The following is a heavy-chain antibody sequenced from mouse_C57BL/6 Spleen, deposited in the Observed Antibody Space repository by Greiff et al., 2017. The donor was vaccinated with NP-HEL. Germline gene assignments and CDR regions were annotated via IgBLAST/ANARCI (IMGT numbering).Heavy chain of an antibody. V-gene: IGHV3-6*01. D-gene: IGHD1-1*01. J-gene: IGHJ1*03. Sequence: DVKLVESGPGLVKPSQSLSLTCSVTGYSITSGYYWNWIRQFPGNKLEWMGYISYDGSNNYNPSLKNRISITRDTSKNQFFLKLNSVTTEDTATYYCARDPTTTVVATRGFDVWGTGTTVTVSS. CDR3: ARDPTTTVVATRGFDV. CDR1: GYSITSGYY. CDR2: ISYDGSN.